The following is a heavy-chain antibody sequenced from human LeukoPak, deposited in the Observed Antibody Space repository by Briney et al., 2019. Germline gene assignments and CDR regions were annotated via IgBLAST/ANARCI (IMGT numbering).Heavy chain of an antibody. CDR1: GFSFSTDA. CDR3: AKASTVLKPIDY. J-gene: IGHJ4*02. CDR2: ISPSGGRT. V-gene: IGHV3-23*01. D-gene: IGHD1-14*01. Sequence: PGESLRLSCVASGFSFSTDAMHWVRQAPGKGLEWVSGISPSGGRTYYAGSVKGRFTTSRDNSKNTLYLQMNSLRADDTAVYFCAKASTVLKPIDYWGQGSLVTVSS.